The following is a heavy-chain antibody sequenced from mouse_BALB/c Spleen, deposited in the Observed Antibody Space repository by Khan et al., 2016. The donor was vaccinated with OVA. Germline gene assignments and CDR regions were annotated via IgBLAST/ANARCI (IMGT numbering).Heavy chain of an antibody. CDR3: ARFITTAVGDY. Sequence: QIQLVQSGPELKKPGETVKISCKASGYTFTNYGMNWVKQAPGKGLKWMGWINTYTGEPTYADDFKGRFAFSLETSASTAYLQLNNLKNEDTATYFCARFITTAVGDYWGQGTTLTVSS. CDR1: GYTFTNYG. CDR2: INTYTGEP. J-gene: IGHJ2*01. D-gene: IGHD1-1*01. V-gene: IGHV9-3-1*01.